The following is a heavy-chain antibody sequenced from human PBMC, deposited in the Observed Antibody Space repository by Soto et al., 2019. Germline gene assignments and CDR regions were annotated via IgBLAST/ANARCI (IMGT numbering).Heavy chain of an antibody. Sequence: ASVKVSCKASGYTFTSYGISWVRQAPGQGLEWMGWISAYNGNSNYAQKLQGRVTMTTDTPTSPAYMELRSLGSDDTAVYYCARNKGVTTPFDYWGQGTLVTVSS. CDR3: ARNKGVTTPFDY. CDR1: GYTFTSYG. V-gene: IGHV1-18*01. CDR2: ISAYNGNS. J-gene: IGHJ4*02. D-gene: IGHD4-17*01.